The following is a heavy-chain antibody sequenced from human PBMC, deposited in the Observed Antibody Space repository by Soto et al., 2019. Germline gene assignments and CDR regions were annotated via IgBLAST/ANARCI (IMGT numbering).Heavy chain of an antibody. CDR3: ARQIYDSDTGPNFQYYFDS. V-gene: IGHV5-10-1*01. CDR1: GYSFAGYW. CDR2: IDPSDSQT. Sequence: GESLKISCKGSGYSFAGYWITWVRQKPGKGLEWMGQIDPSDSQTYYSPSFRGHVTISVTKSITTVFLQWSSLRASDTAMYYCARQIYDSDTGPNFQYYFDSWGQGTPVTVSS. J-gene: IGHJ4*02. D-gene: IGHD3-22*01.